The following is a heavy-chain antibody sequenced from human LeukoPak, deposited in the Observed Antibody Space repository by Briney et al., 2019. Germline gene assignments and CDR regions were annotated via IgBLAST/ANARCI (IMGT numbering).Heavy chain of an antibody. J-gene: IGHJ6*03. CDR1: GFTFRTYA. Sequence: VGSLRLSCAASGFTFRTYAMTWVRQAPGKGLEWVSTISGSGGSTYYADAVKGRFTISGDNSKNTLYLQMDSLRADDTALYYCAKDHLNVIYYYYYMYVWGKGTSVTVSS. V-gene: IGHV3-23*01. CDR3: AKDHLNVIYYYYYMYV. CDR2: ISGSGGST. D-gene: IGHD3-9*01.